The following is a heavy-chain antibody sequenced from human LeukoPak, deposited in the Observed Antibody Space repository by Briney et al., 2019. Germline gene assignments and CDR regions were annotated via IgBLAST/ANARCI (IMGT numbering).Heavy chain of an antibody. J-gene: IGHJ4*02. CDR1: GFTFSNYA. V-gene: IGHV3-23*01. Sequence: GGSLRLSCAVSGFTFSNYAKSWVRQAPGKGLEWVSAISGSGASTYYPDSVKGRFTISRDNSKNTLYLQMNSLRAEDTAKYYCAKTRPSSGWAVDYWGQGTLVTVSS. D-gene: IGHD6-19*01. CDR3: AKTRPSSGWAVDY. CDR2: ISGSGAST.